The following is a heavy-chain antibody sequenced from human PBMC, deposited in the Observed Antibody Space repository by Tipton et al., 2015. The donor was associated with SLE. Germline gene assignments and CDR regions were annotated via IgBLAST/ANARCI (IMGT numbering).Heavy chain of an antibody. CDR1: GFTFDDYA. CDR3: TRVPDYYYYGMDV. Sequence: SLRLSCAASGFTFDDYAMHWVRQAPGKGLEWVSGISWNSGSIGYADSVKGRFTISRDNSKNTLYLQMNSLRAEDTAVYYCTRVPDYYYYGMDVWGQGTTVTVSS. J-gene: IGHJ6*02. CDR2: ISWNSGSI. V-gene: IGHV3-9*01.